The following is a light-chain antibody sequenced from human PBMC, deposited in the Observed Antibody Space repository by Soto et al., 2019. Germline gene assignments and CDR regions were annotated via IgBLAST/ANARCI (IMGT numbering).Light chain of an antibody. J-gene: IGKJ1*01. V-gene: IGKV3-20*01. CDR3: QQYGSSPWT. CDR1: QSVSSSY. CDR2: GAS. Sequence: DIVFTQSPCTLSLSPCERATLSSSASQSVSSSYLAWYQQKPGQAPRLLIYGASSRASGIPDRFSGSGSGTDFTLTISRLEPEDFAVYYCQQYGSSPWTFGQGTKVDI.